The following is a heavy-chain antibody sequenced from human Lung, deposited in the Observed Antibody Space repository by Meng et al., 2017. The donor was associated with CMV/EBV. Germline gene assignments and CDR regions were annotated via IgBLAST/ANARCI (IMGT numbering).Heavy chain of an antibody. V-gene: IGHV1-69*10. Sequence: GGTFSSYAISWVRQAPGQGLGWMGGIIPILGIANYAQKFQGRVTITADKSTSTAYMELSSLRSEDTAVYYCARESRGAAAGWRWFDPWGQGTLVTVSS. CDR3: ARESRGAAAGWRWFDP. J-gene: IGHJ5*02. CDR1: GGTFSSYA. CDR2: IIPILGIA. D-gene: IGHD6-13*01.